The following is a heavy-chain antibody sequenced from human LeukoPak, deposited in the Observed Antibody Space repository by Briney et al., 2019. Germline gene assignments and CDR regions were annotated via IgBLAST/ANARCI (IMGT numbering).Heavy chain of an antibody. D-gene: IGHD6-19*01. Sequence: VGSLRLSCAASGLTFNDYHMNWIRQAPRKGLEWISYISPGGGDTYFADSVKGRFTLSEDNAKNSLYLQGSSLTAEDTAVYYWASGRDIEVAGPGGYFDHWGEGTLVTVSS. J-gene: IGHJ4*02. V-gene: IGHV3-11*01. CDR1: GLTFNDYH. CDR3: ASGRDIEVAGPGGYFDH. CDR2: ISPGGGDT.